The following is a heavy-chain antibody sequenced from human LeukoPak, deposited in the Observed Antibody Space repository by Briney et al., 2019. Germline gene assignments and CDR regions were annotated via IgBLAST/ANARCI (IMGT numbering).Heavy chain of an antibody. J-gene: IGHJ6*02. Sequence: GESLKISCKGSGYSFTSYWIGWVRQMPGKGLEWMGIIYPGDSDTRYSPSFQGQVTISADKSISTAYLQWSSLKASDTAMYYCARLVGYYDSSGYSPYYGMDVWGQGTRVTVSS. D-gene: IGHD3-22*01. CDR2: IYPGDSDT. CDR3: ARLVGYYDSSGYSPYYGMDV. V-gene: IGHV5-51*01. CDR1: GYSFTSYW.